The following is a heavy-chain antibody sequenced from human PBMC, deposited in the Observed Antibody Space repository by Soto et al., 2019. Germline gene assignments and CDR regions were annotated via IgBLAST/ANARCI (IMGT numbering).Heavy chain of an antibody. CDR1: GGSFSGYY. Sequence: QVQLQQWGAGLLKPSETLSLTCAVYGGSFSGYYWTWIRQPPGTGLEWIGEINHSGSTNYNPSLKSRVTMSVDTSKNQFSLKLTSVNAAEPAVYYCTRDKITGLFAYWGQGTLVTVSS. J-gene: IGHJ4*02. CDR2: INHSGST. V-gene: IGHV4-34*01. D-gene: IGHD2-8*02. CDR3: TRDKITGLFAY.